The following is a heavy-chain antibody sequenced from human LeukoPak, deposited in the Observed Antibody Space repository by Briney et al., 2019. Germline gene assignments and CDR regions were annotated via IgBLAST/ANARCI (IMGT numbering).Heavy chain of an antibody. V-gene: IGHV3-30-3*01. D-gene: IGHD6-13*01. CDR3: ARDMTITGADDY. J-gene: IGHJ4*02. CDR1: GFTFSSYA. CDR2: ISYDGSNK. Sequence: PGGSLRLSCAASGFTFSSYAMHWVRQAPGKGLEWVAVISYDGSNKYYADSVKGRFTISRDNSKNTLYLQMDSLRDEDTAIYYCARDMTITGADDYWGQGTLVTVSS.